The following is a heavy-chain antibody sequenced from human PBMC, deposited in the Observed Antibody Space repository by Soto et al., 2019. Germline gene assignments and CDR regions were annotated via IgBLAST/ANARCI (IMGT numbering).Heavy chain of an antibody. Sequence: EVQLVESGGGLVQPGGSLRLSCAASGFTFSSYWMSWVRQAPGKGLEWVANIKQDGSEKYYVDSVKGRFTISRDNAKNSLYLKMNSLRAEDTAVYYCARAKIAVAGFGYFQHWGQGTLVTVSS. V-gene: IGHV3-7*03. D-gene: IGHD6-19*01. CDR1: GFTFSSYW. CDR3: ARAKIAVAGFGYFQH. CDR2: IKQDGSEK. J-gene: IGHJ1*01.